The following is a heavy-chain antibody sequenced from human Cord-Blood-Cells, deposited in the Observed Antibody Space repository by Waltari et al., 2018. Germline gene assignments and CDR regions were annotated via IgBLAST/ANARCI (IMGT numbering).Heavy chain of an antibody. CDR3: ARVTGDWYFDL. CDR1: GFTFSSYG. V-gene: IGHV3-33*01. Sequence: QVQLVESGGGVVQPGRSLRLSCAASGFTFSSYGMHWVRQAPGKGLEWVAVIWYDGSNKYYADSVKGRFTISRDNSKNTLYLQMNSLRAEDTAVYYCARVTGDWYFDLWGRGTLVTVSS. CDR2: IWYDGSNK. J-gene: IGHJ2*01. D-gene: IGHD7-27*01.